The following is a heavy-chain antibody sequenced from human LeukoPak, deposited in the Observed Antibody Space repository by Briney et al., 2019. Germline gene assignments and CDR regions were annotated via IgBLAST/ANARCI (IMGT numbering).Heavy chain of an antibody. V-gene: IGHV3-74*01. CDR3: ARDGTPSYSTGWVYMDV. Sequence: GGSLRLSCVASTSTGLVWMDWVRKGPGKGLVWVSRIKSDGSSANYADSVKGRFTFSRDNAKNSLYLQMNSLRAEDTAVYYCARDGTPSYSTGWVYMDVWGKGTTVTISS. D-gene: IGHD6-25*01. CDR2: IKSDGSSA. CDR1: TSTGLVW. J-gene: IGHJ6*04.